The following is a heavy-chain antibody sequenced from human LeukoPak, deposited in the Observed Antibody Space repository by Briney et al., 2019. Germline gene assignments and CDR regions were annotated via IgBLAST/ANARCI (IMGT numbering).Heavy chain of an antibody. Sequence: PGGSLRLSCAASGFTFSSYAMSWVRQAPGGGLEWVAGISSNGASTYYVDSVTGRFTISRDNSKNTLFLQMNSLRAEDTAVYYCAKRGSVGTLGHFDYWGQGTLVTVSS. D-gene: IGHD6-13*01. CDR1: GFTFSSYA. CDR2: ISSNGAST. V-gene: IGHV3-23*01. J-gene: IGHJ4*02. CDR3: AKRGSVGTLGHFDY.